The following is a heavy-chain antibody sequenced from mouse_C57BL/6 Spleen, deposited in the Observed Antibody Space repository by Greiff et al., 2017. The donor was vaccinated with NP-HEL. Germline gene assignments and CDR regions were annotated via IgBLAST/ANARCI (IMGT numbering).Heavy chain of an antibody. CDR2: IYPGGGYT. J-gene: IGHJ4*01. D-gene: IGHD1-1*01. CDR1: GYTFTNYW. V-gene: IGHV1-63*01. Sequence: VQLQQSGAELVRPGTSVKMSCKASGYTFTNYWIGWAKQRPGHGLEWIGDIYPGGGYTNYNEKFKGKATLTADKSSSTAYMQFSSLTSEDSAIYDCARGDYYGSSYYAMDYWGQGTSVTVSS. CDR3: ARGDYYGSSYYAMDY.